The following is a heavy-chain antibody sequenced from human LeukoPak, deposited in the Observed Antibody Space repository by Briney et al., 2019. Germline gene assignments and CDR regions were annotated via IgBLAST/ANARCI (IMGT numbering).Heavy chain of an antibody. CDR3: ARGGPTHYYYDSSGYWFDY. CDR1: GYTFTSYY. J-gene: IGHJ4*02. CDR2: INPSGGST. D-gene: IGHD3-22*01. Sequence: ASVKVSCKASGYTFTSYYMHWVRQAPGQGLEWMGIINPSGGSTSYAQKFQGRVTMTRDTSTSTVYMELSSLRSEDTAVYYCARGGPTHYYYDSSGYWFDYWRQGTLVTVSS. V-gene: IGHV1-46*01.